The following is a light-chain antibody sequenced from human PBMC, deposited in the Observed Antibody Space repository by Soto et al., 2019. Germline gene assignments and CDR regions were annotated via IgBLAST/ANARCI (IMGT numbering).Light chain of an antibody. J-gene: IGLJ2*01. CDR2: RNS. V-gene: IGLV1-47*01. Sequence: QSVLNQPPSASGTPGQRVTISCSGSSSNIGSNYVYWYQQLPGTVPQLLIYRNSERPSGVPDRFSGSKSGTSASLAISGLRSEDEADYYCAAWDDSLSGVVFGGGTKLTV. CDR1: SSNIGSNY. CDR3: AAWDDSLSGVV.